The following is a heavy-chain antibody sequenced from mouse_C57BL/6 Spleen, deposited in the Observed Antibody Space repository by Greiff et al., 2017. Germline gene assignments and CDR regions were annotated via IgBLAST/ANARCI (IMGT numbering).Heavy chain of an antibody. CDR1: GYTFTSYW. CDR2: INPSNGGT. J-gene: IGHJ2*01. Sequence: VKLMESGTELVKPGASVKLSCKASGYTFTSYWMHWVKQRPGQGLEWIGNINPSNGGTNYNEKFKSKATLTVDKSSSTAYMQLSSLTSEDSAVYYCARERPLTGMGYWGQGTTLTVSS. D-gene: IGHD4-1*01. CDR3: ARERPLTGMGY. V-gene: IGHV1-53*01.